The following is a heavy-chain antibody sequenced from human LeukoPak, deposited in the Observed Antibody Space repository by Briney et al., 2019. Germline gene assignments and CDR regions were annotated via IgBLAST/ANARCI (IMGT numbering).Heavy chain of an antibody. Sequence: GGSLRLSCAASGFTFSSYWMSWVRQAPGKGLEWVANIKQDGSEKYYVDSVKGRFTISRDNAKNSLYLQMNSLRAEDTAVYYCARCLVARGSGVYYYYYGMDVWGQGTTVTVSS. V-gene: IGHV3-7*01. D-gene: IGHD5-12*01. J-gene: IGHJ6*02. CDR2: IKQDGSEK. CDR3: ARCLVARGSGVYYYYYGMDV. CDR1: GFTFSSYW.